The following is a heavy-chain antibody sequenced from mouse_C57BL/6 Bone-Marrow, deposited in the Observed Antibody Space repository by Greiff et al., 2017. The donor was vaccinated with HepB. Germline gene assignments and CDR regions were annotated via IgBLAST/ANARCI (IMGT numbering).Heavy chain of an antibody. CDR3: TDDYGGAY. Sequence: DVMLVESGGGLVQPGGSMKLSCVASGFTFSNYWMNWVRQSPEKGLEWVAQIRLKSNNYATHYAESVKGRFTISRDDSKSSVYLQMNNLRAEDTGIYYCTDDYGGAYWGQGTLVTVSA. J-gene: IGHJ3*01. CDR1: GFTFSNYW. V-gene: IGHV6-3*01. D-gene: IGHD2-4*01. CDR2: IRLKSNNYAT.